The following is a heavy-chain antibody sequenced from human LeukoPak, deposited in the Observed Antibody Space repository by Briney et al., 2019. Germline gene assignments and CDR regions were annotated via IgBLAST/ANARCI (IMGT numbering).Heavy chain of an antibody. CDR3: ARGRRDGYNYVGQGLFYLDY. CDR2: INHSGST. V-gene: IGHV4-34*01. CDR1: GGSFSGYY. Sequence: TSETLSLTCAVYGGSFSGYYWSWIRQPPGKGLEWIGEINHSGSTNYNPSLKSRVTISVDTSKNQSSLKLSSVTAADTAVYYCARGRRDGYNYVGQGLFYLDYWGQGTLVTVSS. J-gene: IGHJ4*02. D-gene: IGHD5-24*01.